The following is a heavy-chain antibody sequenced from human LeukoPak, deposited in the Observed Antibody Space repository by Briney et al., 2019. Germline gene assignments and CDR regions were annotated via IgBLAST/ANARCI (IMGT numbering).Heavy chain of an antibody. J-gene: IGHJ4*02. CDR1: GGSVSSGSYY. V-gene: IGHV4-39*07. CDR2: INHSGST. D-gene: IGHD3-9*01. Sequence: PSETLSLTCTVSGGSVSSGSYYWSWIRQPPGKGLEWIGEINHSGSTNYNPSLKSRVTISVDTSKNQFSLKLSSVTAADTAVYYCARDRTATLRYFDWRYFDYWGQGTLVTVSS. CDR3: ARDRTATLRYFDWRYFDY.